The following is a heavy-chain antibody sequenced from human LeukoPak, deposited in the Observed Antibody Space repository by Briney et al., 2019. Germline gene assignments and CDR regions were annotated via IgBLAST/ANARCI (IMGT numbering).Heavy chain of an antibody. V-gene: IGHV1-69*06. J-gene: IGHJ5*02. CDR3: ALISWVATSWFDP. CDR1: GYTFTSYG. CDR2: IIPIFGTA. Sequence: VASVKVSCKASGYTFTSYGISWVRQAPGQGLEWMGGIIPIFGTANYAQKFQGRVTITADKSTSTAYMELSSLRSEDTAVYYCALISWVATSWFDPWGQGTLVTVSA. D-gene: IGHD6-13*01.